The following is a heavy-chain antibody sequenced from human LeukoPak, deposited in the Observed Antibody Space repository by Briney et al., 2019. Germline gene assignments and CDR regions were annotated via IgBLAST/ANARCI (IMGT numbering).Heavy chain of an antibody. J-gene: IGHJ4*02. V-gene: IGHV3-23*01. D-gene: IGHD1-26*01. CDR1: GSTFTSYS. CDR3: AKGGKWDVTPFDY. CDR2: ISGGGGST. Sequence: GGSLRLSCAASGSTFTSYSMKWVRQAPGKGVEWVSTISGGGGSTYYADSVKGRFTISRDNSKNTLYLQVNSLRAEDTAVYYCAKGGKWDVTPFDYWGQGTLVTVSS.